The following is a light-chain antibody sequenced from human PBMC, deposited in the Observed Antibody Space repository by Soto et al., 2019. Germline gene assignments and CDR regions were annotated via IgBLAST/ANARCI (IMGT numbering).Light chain of an antibody. V-gene: IGKV3-15*01. CDR2: DAS. CDR3: QQYNSWPRT. CDR1: QSVGSN. J-gene: IGKJ1*01. Sequence: EVVMTQSPATLSVSPGEGATLSCRASQSVGSNLAWYQQKAGQALRLLVYDASTRATGIPARFSGSGSGTEFTLTISGLQSEDFAFYHCQQYNSWPRTFGQGTEVEVK.